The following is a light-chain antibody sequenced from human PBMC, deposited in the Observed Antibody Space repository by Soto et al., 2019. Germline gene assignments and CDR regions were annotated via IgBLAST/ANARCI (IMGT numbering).Light chain of an antibody. CDR3: QQYGNSPPNT. Sequence: DIVLTQSPGTLSLSPGERATLSCRASQSVSSNYLAWYQQKPGQAPRLLIYGASNRATGIPDRFTGSGSGTDFTLTISRLEPEDFGAYYCQQYGNSPPNTFGQGTRLDIE. CDR1: QSVSSNY. J-gene: IGKJ5*01. V-gene: IGKV3-20*01. CDR2: GAS.